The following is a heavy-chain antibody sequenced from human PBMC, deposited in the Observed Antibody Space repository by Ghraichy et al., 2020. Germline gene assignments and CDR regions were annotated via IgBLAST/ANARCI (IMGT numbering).Heavy chain of an antibody. CDR2: ISGSGGST. CDR1: GFTFSSYA. Sequence: GGSLRLSCAASGFTFSSYAMSWVRQAPGKGLEWVSAISGSGGSTYYADSVKGRFTISRDNAKNSLYLQMNSLRAEDTAVYYCARARGYSGYAPNGDYYGMEVWGQGTTVTDCS. J-gene: IGHJ6*01. V-gene: IGHV3-23*01. D-gene: IGHD5-12*01. CDR3: ARARGYSGYAPNGDYYGMEV.